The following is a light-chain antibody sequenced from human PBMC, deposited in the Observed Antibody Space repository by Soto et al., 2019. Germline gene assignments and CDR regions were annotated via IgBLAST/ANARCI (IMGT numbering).Light chain of an antibody. J-gene: IGKJ1*01. CDR1: QSVSSN. Sequence: EIVMTQSPATLSASPGERATLSCRASQSVSSNLAWYQQKPGQAPRLLIYDASTRATGIPAWFSGSGSGTEFTLTISSLLSEDFAVYDCQQYNNWPQTFGQGTKV. CDR2: DAS. V-gene: IGKV3-15*01. CDR3: QQYNNWPQT.